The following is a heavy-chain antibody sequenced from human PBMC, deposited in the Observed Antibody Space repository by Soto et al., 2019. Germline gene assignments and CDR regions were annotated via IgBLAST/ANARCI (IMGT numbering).Heavy chain of an antibody. Sequence: EVQLVKSGGGLVQPGGSLRLSCAASGFTFNRHWMGWVRQAPGKGPEWLANIKQDGSERYYVDSVKGRFTISRDNVKNSVYLQMNSLRAEETAVYYCIRTISALPGYDYWGQGTLVTVSS. CDR3: IRTISALPGYDY. V-gene: IGHV3-7*01. J-gene: IGHJ4*02. D-gene: IGHD6-6*01. CDR1: GFTFNRHW. CDR2: IKQDGSER.